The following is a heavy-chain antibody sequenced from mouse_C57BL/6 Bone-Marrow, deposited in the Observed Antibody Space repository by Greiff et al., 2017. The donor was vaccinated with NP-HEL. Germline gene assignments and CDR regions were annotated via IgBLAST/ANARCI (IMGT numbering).Heavy chain of an antibody. J-gene: IGHJ3*01. CDR1: GYTFTSYG. CDR2: IYPRSGNT. CDR3: ARGVLPFAY. Sequence: VKLVESGAELARPGASVKLSCKASGYTFTSYGISWVKQRTGQGLEWIGEIYPRSGNTYYNEKFKGKATLTADKSSSTAYMELRSLTSEDSAVYFCARGVLPFAYWGQGTLVTVSA. V-gene: IGHV1-81*01.